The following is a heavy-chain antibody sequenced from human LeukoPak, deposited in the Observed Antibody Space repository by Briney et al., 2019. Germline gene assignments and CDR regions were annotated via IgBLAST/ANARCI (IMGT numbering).Heavy chain of an antibody. Sequence: GGSLRLSCAASGFTFRSFWMSWVRQAPGKGLEWVANIKQDGREKYYVDSAKGRFTISRDNAKNSLYLQMNSLRAEDTAAYYCVRHSSSWEFDQWGQGTLVIVSS. CDR2: IKQDGREK. D-gene: IGHD6-13*01. CDR3: VRHSSSWEFDQ. V-gene: IGHV3-7*04. J-gene: IGHJ4*02. CDR1: GFTFRSFW.